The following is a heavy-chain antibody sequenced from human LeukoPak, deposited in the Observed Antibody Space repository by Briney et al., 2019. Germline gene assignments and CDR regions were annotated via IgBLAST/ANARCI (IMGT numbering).Heavy chain of an antibody. J-gene: IGHJ3*02. CDR3: AKGEEAFDI. V-gene: IGHV3-23*01. CDR2: IGVSTDNT. CDR1: GFTFRKYA. Sequence: PGGSLRLSCKGSGFTFRKYAMNWVRQAPGKGLEWVSAIGVSTDNTYYADSVKGRFIISRDNSRNTLHVQMSGLRAEDTAIYYCAKGEEAFDIWGKGTMVTVSS.